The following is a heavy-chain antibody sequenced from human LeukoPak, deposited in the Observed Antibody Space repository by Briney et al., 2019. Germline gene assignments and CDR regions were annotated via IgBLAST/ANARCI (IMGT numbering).Heavy chain of an antibody. CDR3: ARNEHYYDSSGYYFIDY. J-gene: IGHJ4*02. CDR2: ISAYSGNT. V-gene: IGHV1-18*01. Sequence: ASVKVSCKASGYTFTSYGISWVRQAPGQGLEWMGWISAYSGNTNYAQKLQGRVTMTTDTSTSTAYMELRSLRSDDTAVYYCARNEHYYDSSGYYFIDYWGQGTLVTVSS. CDR1: GYTFTSYG. D-gene: IGHD3-22*01.